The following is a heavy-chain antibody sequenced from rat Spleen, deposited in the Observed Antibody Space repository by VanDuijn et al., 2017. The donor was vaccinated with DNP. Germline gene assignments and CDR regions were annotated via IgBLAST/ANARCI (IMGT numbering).Heavy chain of an antibody. D-gene: IGHD1-4*01. CDR2: ISYSGRT. V-gene: IGHV3-1*01. CDR3: ARWPGYNPPYAMDA. J-gene: IGHJ4*01. Sequence: VQLQESGPGLVKTSQSLSLTCSVTGYSLTSNYWGWLRKFPGNKMEYIGHISYSGRTHYNPSLKSRISITRDTSKNQFFLQVSSVTTEDTATYYCARWPGYNPPYAMDAGGQGTSVTVSS. CDR1: GYSLTSNY.